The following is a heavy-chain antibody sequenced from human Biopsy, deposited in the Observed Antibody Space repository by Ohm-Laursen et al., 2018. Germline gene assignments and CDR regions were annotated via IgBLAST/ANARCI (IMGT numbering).Heavy chain of an antibody. J-gene: IGHJ6*02. CDR1: GGSISSYY. Sequence: GTLSLTCTVSGGSISSYYWSWIRQPPGKGLEWIGYIYYSGSTNYNHSLKSRVTISVDTSKNQFSLRLNSVTAADTAVYYCASATNSAGWPYYYYYGMDVWGQGTTVTVSS. V-gene: IGHV4-59*01. CDR2: IYYSGST. D-gene: IGHD6-19*01. CDR3: ASATNSAGWPYYYYYGMDV.